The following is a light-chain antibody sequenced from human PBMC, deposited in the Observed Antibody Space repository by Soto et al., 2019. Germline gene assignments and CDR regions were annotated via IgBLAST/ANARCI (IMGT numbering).Light chain of an antibody. Sequence: QSVLTQPPSASGSPGQSVTISCTGTSSDVGDYNYVSWYQQHPGKAPKLMIYEVSKRPSGVPDRFSGSKSGNTASLTVSGLQAEDEADYYCSSYAGSLYAFGTGTKLTVL. J-gene: IGLJ1*01. V-gene: IGLV2-8*01. CDR2: EVS. CDR3: SSYAGSLYA. CDR1: SSDVGDYNY.